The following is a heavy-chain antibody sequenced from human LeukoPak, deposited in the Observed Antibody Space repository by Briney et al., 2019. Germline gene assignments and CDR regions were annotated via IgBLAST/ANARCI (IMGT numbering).Heavy chain of an antibody. V-gene: IGHV1-18*01. D-gene: IGHD1-14*01. Sequence: ASVKVSCKTSGYTFTRNGIGWVRQAPGQGLEWMGWISIYNGITTYAQKFQGRVTMTADTSTSTAYMELTTLRNDDTAVYYCARVLGNPNWFDPWGQGSLVTASS. CDR3: ARVLGNPNWFDP. CDR1: GYTFTRNG. J-gene: IGHJ5*02. CDR2: ISIYNGIT.